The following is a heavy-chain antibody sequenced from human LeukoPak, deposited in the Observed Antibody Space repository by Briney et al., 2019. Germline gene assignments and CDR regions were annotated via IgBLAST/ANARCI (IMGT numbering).Heavy chain of an antibody. D-gene: IGHD3-10*01. V-gene: IGHV1-2*02. J-gene: IGHJ4*02. CDR3: ARYYIEGRCFDY. CDR2: INPNSGGT. CDR1: GYTFTGYY. Sequence: ASVKVSCKASGYTFTGYYIHWVRQAPGQGLEWMGWINPNSGGTNYAQKFQGRVTMTRDTSIRAAYMELSRLRSDDTAMYYCARYYIEGRCFDYWGQGTLVTVSS.